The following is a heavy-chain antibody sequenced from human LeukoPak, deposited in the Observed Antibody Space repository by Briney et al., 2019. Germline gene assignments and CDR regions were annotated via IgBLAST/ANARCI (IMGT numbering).Heavy chain of an antibody. CDR1: GFTFSSYS. CDR3: ARARDYYYGMDV. CDR2: ISSSSSTI. Sequence: GGSLRLSCAASGFTFSSYSMNWVRQAPGKGLEWVSYISSSSSTIYYADCVKGRFTISRDNAENSLYLQMNSLRAEDTAVYYCARARDYYYGMDVWGQGTTVTVSS. V-gene: IGHV3-48*04. J-gene: IGHJ6*02.